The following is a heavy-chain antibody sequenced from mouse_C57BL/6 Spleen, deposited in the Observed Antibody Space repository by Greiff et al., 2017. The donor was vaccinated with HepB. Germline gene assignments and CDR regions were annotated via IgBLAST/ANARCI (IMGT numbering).Heavy chain of an antibody. D-gene: IGHD1-1*01. CDR2: INPGSGGT. Sequence: VQLQQSGAELVRPGTSVKVSCKASGYAFTNYLIEWVKQRPGQGLEWIGVINPGSGGTNYNEKFKGKATLTADKSSSTAYMQLSSLTSEDSAVYFCARNYGSNYAMDYWGQGTSVTVSS. V-gene: IGHV1-54*01. J-gene: IGHJ4*01. CDR1: GYAFTNYL. CDR3: ARNYGSNYAMDY.